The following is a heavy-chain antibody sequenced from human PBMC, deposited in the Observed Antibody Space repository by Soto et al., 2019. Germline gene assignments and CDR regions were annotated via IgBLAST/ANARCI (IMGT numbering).Heavy chain of an antibody. Sequence: PGGSLRLSCAASGFTFSSYEMNWVRQAPGKGLESVSYISSSGSTIYYADSVKGRFTISRDNAKNSLYLQMNSLRAEDTAVYYCARVQYSSSFWFDPWGQGTLVTVSS. CDR2: ISSSGSTI. CDR3: ARVQYSSSFWFDP. J-gene: IGHJ5*02. V-gene: IGHV3-48*03. D-gene: IGHD6-6*01. CDR1: GFTFSSYE.